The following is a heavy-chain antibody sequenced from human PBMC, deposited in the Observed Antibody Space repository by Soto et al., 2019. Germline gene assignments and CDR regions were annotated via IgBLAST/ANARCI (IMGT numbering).Heavy chain of an antibody. CDR2: ISGSGATT. V-gene: IGHV3-23*01. CDR3: ARLTVTTSDDAFDI. J-gene: IGHJ3*02. CDR1: GFTFSSYA. D-gene: IGHD4-17*01. Sequence: QLLESGGGLVQPGGSLRLSCAASGFTFSSYAMSWVRQAPGKGLEWVSVISGSGATTYYADSVKGRFTISTDNSKNTLYLQMNSLRAEDTAVYYCARLTVTTSDDAFDIWGQGTMVTVSS.